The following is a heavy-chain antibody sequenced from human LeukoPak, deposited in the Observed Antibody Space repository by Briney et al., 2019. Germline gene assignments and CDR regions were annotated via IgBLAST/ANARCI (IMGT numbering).Heavy chain of an antibody. CDR2: MREDGTEI. Sequence: PGGSLRLSCATSGFPFDVQTMSWVRQAPGKGLDWVASMREDGTEIYYVDSVKGRFTISRDNPKNSLYLQMNSLRAEDTAVYYCARPYYYDMAFDYWGQGTLVTVSS. J-gene: IGHJ4*02. D-gene: IGHD3-22*01. CDR1: GFPFDVQT. CDR3: ARPYYYDMAFDY. V-gene: IGHV3-7*01.